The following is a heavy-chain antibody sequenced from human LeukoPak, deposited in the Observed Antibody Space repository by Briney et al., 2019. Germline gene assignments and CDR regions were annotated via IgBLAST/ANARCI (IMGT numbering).Heavy chain of an antibody. V-gene: IGHV1-8*01. CDR1: GNTFTSYD. Sequence: ASVKVSYKASGNTFTSYDINWVRQATGQGLEWMGWMNPNSGNTGYAQKFQGRVTMTRNTSISTAYMELSSLRSEDTAVYYCARGPTTDSRFDPWGQGTLVTVSS. CDR2: MNPNSGNT. D-gene: IGHD3-22*01. J-gene: IGHJ5*02. CDR3: ARGPTTDSRFDP.